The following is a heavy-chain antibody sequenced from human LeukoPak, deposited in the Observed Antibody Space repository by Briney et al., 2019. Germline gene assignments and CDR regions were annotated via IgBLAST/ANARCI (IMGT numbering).Heavy chain of an antibody. V-gene: IGHV3-23*01. J-gene: IGHJ4*02. CDR2: ISGSGGST. Sequence: GGSLRLSCAASGFTFSSYAMSWVRQAPGKGLEWVSAISGSGGSTYYADSVKGRFTISRDNSKNTLYLQMNSLRAEDTAVYYCAKDGDMITFGGVIVHFDYWGQGTLVTVSS. D-gene: IGHD3-16*02. CDR1: GFTFSSYA. CDR3: AKDGDMITFGGVIVHFDY.